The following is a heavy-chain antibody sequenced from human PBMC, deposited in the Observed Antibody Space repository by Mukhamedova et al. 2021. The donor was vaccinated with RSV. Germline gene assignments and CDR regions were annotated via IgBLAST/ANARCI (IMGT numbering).Heavy chain of an antibody. CDR2: ISYDGSNK. J-gene: IGHJ4*02. CDR3: ASPYYDILTGVDY. D-gene: IGHD3-9*01. V-gene: IGHV3-30*01. Sequence: EYMGVISYDGSNKYYADSVKGRFTISRDNSKNTLYLQMNSLRAEDTAVYYCASPYYDILTGVDYWGQGTLVTVPS.